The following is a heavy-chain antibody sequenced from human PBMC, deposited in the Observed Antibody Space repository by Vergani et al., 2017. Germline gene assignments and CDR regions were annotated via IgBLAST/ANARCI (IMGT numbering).Heavy chain of an antibody. CDR1: GGSFTSYH. V-gene: IGHV4-34*09. Sequence: QVQLQASGPGRVKPSQTLSLTCVVNGGSFTSYHWTWIRPSPGEGLEWVGDSDHTGRPDNNPSLKSRLTMSVDKSRNQFSLTLNSVTDTDTAIYFCSRVNTETNGHLYYYYYMDVWGQGTAVTVS. D-gene: IGHD4-11*01. J-gene: IGHJ6*03. CDR3: SRVNTETNGHLYYYYYMDV. CDR2: SDHTGRP.